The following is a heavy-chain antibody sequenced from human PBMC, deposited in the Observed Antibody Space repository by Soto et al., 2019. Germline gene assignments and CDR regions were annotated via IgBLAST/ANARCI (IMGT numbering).Heavy chain of an antibody. Sequence: QVQLVQSGAEVKKPGSSVKVSCKASGGTFSSYAISWVRQAPGQGLEWLGGIIPIFGTANYAQKFQGRVTINADESTSTAYMELSSLRSEDTAVYYCARTHHMTKVTQYYYYVMDVCGQGTTVTVSS. J-gene: IGHJ6*02. CDR2: IIPIFGTA. CDR1: GGTFSSYA. CDR3: ARTHHMTKVTQYYYYVMDV. V-gene: IGHV1-69*01. D-gene: IGHD4-4*01.